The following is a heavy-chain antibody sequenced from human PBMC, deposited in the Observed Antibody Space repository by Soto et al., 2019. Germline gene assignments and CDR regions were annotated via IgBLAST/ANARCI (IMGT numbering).Heavy chain of an antibody. CDR3: ARQIAAAGSDAFDI. J-gene: IGHJ3*02. CDR2: INPSGGST. V-gene: IGHV1-46*01. D-gene: IGHD6-13*01. CDR1: GGTFSSYA. Sequence: ASVKVSCKASGGTFSSYAISWVRQAPGQGLEWMGIINPSGGSTSYAQKFQGRVTMTRDTSTSTVYMELSSLRSEDTAVYYCARQIAAAGSDAFDIWGQGTMVTVSS.